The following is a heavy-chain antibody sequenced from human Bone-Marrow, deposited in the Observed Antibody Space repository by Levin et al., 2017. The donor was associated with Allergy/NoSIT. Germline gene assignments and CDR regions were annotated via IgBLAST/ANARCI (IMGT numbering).Heavy chain of an antibody. CDR3: ARDSSSLDAFDI. Sequence: GGSLRLSCAASGFTVSSNYMSWVRQAPGKGLEWVSVIYSGGSTYYADSVKGRFTISRDNSKNTLYLQMNSLRAEDTAVYYCARDSSSLDAFDIWGQGTMVTVSS. J-gene: IGHJ3*02. CDR1: GFTVSSNY. V-gene: IGHV3-53*01. CDR2: IYSGGST. D-gene: IGHD6-6*01.